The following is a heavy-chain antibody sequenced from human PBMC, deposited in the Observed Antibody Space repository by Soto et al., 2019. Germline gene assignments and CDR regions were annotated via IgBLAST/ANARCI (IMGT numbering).Heavy chain of an antibody. CDR1: GGSISSYY. D-gene: IGHD3-10*01. CDR2: IYYSGST. J-gene: IGHJ6*02. Sequence: PSETLSLTCTVSGGSISSYYWSWIRQPPGKGLEWIGYIYYSGSTNYNPSLKSRVTISVDTSKNQFSLKLSSVTAADTAVYYCARDPLMVRGVIYYYYGMDVWGQGTTVTVSS. CDR3: ARDPLMVRGVIYYYYGMDV. V-gene: IGHV4-59*01.